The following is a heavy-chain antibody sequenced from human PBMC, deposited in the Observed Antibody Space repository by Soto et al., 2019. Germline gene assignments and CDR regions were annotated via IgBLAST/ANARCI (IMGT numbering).Heavy chain of an antibody. Sequence: QVQLVQSGAEVKKPGASVKVSCKASGYTFTTYAMHWVRQAPGQRLEWMGWINSGNGNTKYSQKFQGRVTITRDTSASTAYMELSSLRSDDTAVYYCARDRMELRTSYYYYYGMDVWGQGTTVTVSS. CDR2: INSGNGNT. D-gene: IGHD1-7*01. CDR1: GYTFTTYA. CDR3: ARDRMELRTSYYYYYGMDV. V-gene: IGHV1-3*01. J-gene: IGHJ6*02.